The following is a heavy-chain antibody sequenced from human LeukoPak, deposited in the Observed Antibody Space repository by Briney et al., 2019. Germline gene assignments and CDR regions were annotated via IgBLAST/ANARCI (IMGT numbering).Heavy chain of an antibody. Sequence: SETLSLTCAVYGGSFSGYYWSWIRQPPGKGLEWIGEINHSGSTNYNPSLKSRVTISVDTSKNQFSLKLSSVTAADTAVYYCARGRSSSSTSLDYWAREPWSPSPQ. CDR2: INHSGST. V-gene: IGHV4-34*01. J-gene: IGHJ4*02. CDR1: GGSFSGYY. D-gene: IGHD6-6*01. CDR3: ARGRSSSSTSLDY.